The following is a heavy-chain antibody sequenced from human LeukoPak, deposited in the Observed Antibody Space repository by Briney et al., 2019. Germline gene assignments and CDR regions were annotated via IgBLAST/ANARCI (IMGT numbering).Heavy chain of an antibody. V-gene: IGHV1-18*01. CDR2: INSYNGNT. CDR3: ARGGDSFDY. CDR1: GYXFTSYG. J-gene: IGHJ4*02. Sequence: ASVKVSCKASGYXFTSYGINWVRQAPGQGLEWMGWINSYNGNTNYAQKFQGRVTMTTDTSTSTAYMELRSLISDDTAVYYCARGGDSFDYWGQGTLVTVSS.